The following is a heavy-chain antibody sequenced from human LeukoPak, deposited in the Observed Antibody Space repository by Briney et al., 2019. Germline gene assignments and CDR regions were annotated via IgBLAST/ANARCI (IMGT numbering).Heavy chain of an antibody. D-gene: IGHD3-3*01. CDR2: IPYSGST. V-gene: IGHV4-59*12. J-gene: IGHJ6*03. CDR1: GDSISSSY. Sequence: SETLSLTCSVSGDSISSSYWTWIRQPPGKGQDWNGYIPYSGSTTYTPSLKSRVTIFVETPKDQFSLQLTSVTNADTAVYYCAKASYSDLWSGYSGGYYYMDVWGKGTTVTVSS. CDR3: AKASYSDLWSGYSGGYYYMDV.